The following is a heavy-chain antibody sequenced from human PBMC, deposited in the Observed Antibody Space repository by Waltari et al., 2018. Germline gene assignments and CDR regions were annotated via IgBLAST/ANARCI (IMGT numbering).Heavy chain of an antibody. Sequence: QVQLQESGPGLVKPSETLSLTCTVSGGSISSHYWSWIRQPPGKGLEWIGYIYYSGSTNYNPSLKSRVTISVDTSKNQFSLKLSSVTAADTAVYYCARDLSGSPYYYGMDVWGQGTTVTVSS. D-gene: IGHD3-16*02. CDR1: GGSISSHY. V-gene: IGHV4-59*11. CDR3: ARDLSGSPYYYGMDV. J-gene: IGHJ6*02. CDR2: IYYSGST.